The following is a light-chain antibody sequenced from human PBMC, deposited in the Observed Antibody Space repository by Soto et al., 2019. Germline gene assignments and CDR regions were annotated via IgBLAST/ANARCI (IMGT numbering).Light chain of an antibody. J-gene: IGLJ2*01. V-gene: IGLV2-18*02. CDR3: SSYTTSSTLV. CDR2: EVS. CDR1: SSDVGYYNR. Sequence: QSALTQPPSVSGSPGQSVTLSFTGTSSDVGYYNRVSWYQQPPGTAPKLMVFEVSNRPSGVPDRFSGSKSGNTASLTISGLQAEDEADYYCSSYTTSSTLVFGGGTKVTVL.